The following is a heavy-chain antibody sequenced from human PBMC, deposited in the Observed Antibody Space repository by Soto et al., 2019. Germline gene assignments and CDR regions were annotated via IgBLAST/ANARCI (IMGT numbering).Heavy chain of an antibody. CDR1: GYSFTSYW. J-gene: IGHJ4*02. D-gene: IGHD3-22*01. V-gene: IGHV5-51*01. Sequence: GESLKISCKGSGYSFTSYWIGWVRQMPGKGLEWMGIIYPGDSDTRYSPSFQGQVTISADKSISTAYLQWSSLKASDTAMYYCARLGPPVGYYDSSGYYGYWGQGTLVTVSS. CDR2: IYPGDSDT. CDR3: ARLGPPVGYYDSSGYYGY.